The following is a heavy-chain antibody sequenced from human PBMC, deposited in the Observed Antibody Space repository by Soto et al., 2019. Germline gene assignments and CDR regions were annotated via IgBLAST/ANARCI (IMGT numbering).Heavy chain of an antibody. CDR2: IVPLFGTA. Sequence: ASVKVSCKASGGTFSSYAISWVRQAPGQGLEWMGGIVPLFGTANYAQKFQGRVTITADESTSTAYMELSSLRSEDTAVYYCARDRSGPLDYWGQGTLVTVSP. CDR3: ARDRSGPLDY. J-gene: IGHJ4*02. D-gene: IGHD6-19*01. V-gene: IGHV1-69*13. CDR1: GGTFSSYA.